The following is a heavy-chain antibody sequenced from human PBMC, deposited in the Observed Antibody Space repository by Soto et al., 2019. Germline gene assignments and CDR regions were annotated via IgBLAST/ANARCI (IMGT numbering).Heavy chain of an antibody. Sequence: GGSLRLSCAASGFTFSSYGMHWVRQAPGKGLEWVAVISYDGSNKYYADSVKGRFTISRDNSKNTLYLQMNSLRAEDTAVYYCAKDQSIFGVVNYGMDVWGQGTTVTVSS. CDR2: ISYDGSNK. J-gene: IGHJ6*02. CDR3: AKDQSIFGVVNYGMDV. CDR1: GFTFSSYG. V-gene: IGHV3-30*18. D-gene: IGHD3-3*02.